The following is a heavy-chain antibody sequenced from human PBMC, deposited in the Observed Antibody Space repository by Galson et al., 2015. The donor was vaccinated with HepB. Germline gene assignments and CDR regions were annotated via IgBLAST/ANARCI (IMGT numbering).Heavy chain of an antibody. Sequence: SLRLSCATSGFTFGDYAMNWFRQAPGKGLEWVGFIRRRASGGTTEYAASVKGRFTISRDNSNSIAYLQMNSLKTEDTAVYYCVREWGGVADYWGQGTLVTVSS. CDR1: GFTFGDYA. CDR3: VREWGGVADY. CDR2: IRRRASGGTT. V-gene: IGHV3-49*03. J-gene: IGHJ4*02. D-gene: IGHD3-16*01.